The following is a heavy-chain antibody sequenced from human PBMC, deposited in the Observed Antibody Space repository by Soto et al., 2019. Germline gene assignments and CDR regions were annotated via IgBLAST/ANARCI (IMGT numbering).Heavy chain of an antibody. CDR2: IYTSGST. D-gene: IGHD2-2*01. CDR3: ARGPDHRYCSSTSCHYPGGNWFDP. Sequence: TLSLTCTVSGGSISSYYWSWIRQPAGKGLEWIGRIYTSGSTNYNPSLKSRVTMSVDTSKNQFSLKLSSVTAADTAVYYCARGPDHRYCSSTSCHYPGGNWFDPWGQGTLVTVSS. J-gene: IGHJ5*02. V-gene: IGHV4-4*07. CDR1: GGSISSYY.